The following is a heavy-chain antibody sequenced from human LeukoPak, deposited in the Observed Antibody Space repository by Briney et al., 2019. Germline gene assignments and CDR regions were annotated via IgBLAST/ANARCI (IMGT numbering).Heavy chain of an antibody. Sequence: GASVKVSCKASGYTFTSYDINGVRQATGQGLEWMGGMNPNSGNTGYAQKFQGRVTITRNTSISTAYMALSSLRSEDTAVYYCARGNPYYDFWSGHYYYYYYMDVWGKGTTVTVSS. CDR2: MNPNSGNT. CDR3: ARGNPYYDFWSGHYYYYYYMDV. J-gene: IGHJ6*03. CDR1: GYTFTSYD. V-gene: IGHV1-8*03. D-gene: IGHD3-3*01.